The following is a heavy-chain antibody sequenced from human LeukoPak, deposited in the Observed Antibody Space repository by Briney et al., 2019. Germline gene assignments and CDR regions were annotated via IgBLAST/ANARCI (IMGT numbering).Heavy chain of an antibody. CDR1: GFTFSNYS. CDR2: VSSSSTYI. V-gene: IGHV3-21*01. D-gene: IGHD5-12*01. Sequence: GGSLRLSCAASGFTFSNYSMNWVRQAPGKGLEWVSSVSSSSTYIYYADSVKGRFTISRDNAKNSLYLQMNSLRAEDTAVYYCATNIVATIDYWGQGTLVTVSS. CDR3: ATNIVATIDY. J-gene: IGHJ4*02.